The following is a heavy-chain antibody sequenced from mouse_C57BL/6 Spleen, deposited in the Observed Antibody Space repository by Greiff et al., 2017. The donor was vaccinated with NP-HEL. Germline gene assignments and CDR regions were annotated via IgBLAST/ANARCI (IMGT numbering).Heavy chain of an antibody. Sequence: EVQLVESEGGLVQPGSSMKLSCTASGFTFSDYYMAWVRQVPEKGLEWVANINYDGSSTYYLDSLKSRFIISRDNAKNILYLQMSSLKSEDTATYYCARDLTGTSYWYFDVWGTGTTVTVSS. V-gene: IGHV5-16*01. CDR2: INYDGSST. CDR3: ARDLTGTSYWYFDV. J-gene: IGHJ1*03. D-gene: IGHD4-1*01. CDR1: GFTFSDYY.